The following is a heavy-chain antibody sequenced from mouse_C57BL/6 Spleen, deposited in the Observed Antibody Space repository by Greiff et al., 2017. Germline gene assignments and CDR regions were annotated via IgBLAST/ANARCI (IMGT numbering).Heavy chain of an antibody. J-gene: IGHJ1*03. Sequence: QVQLQQSGAELVKPGASVKISCKASGYAFSSYWVNWVKQRPGKGLEWIGQIYPGGGDTNYTGKFKGTATLTANTSSRTAYMQLSSLTSDDSAVYCCAREGPYYYGSHWYFDGWGTGTTVTVSS. V-gene: IGHV1-80*01. CDR1: GYAFSSYW. CDR3: AREGPYYYGSHWYFDG. CDR2: IYPGGGDT. D-gene: IGHD1-1*01.